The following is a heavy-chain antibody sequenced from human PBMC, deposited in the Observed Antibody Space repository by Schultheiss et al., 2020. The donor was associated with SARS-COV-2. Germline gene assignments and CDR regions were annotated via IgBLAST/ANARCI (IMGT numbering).Heavy chain of an antibody. J-gene: IGHJ6*02. Sequence: ASVKVSCKASGYTFTSYGISWVRQAPGQGLEWMGWINPNSGGTNYAQKFQGRVTMTRDTSISTAYMELSSVTAADTAVYYCASQSYSSSPQRPYYYYGMDVWGQGTTVTVSS. CDR1: GYTFTSYG. V-gene: IGHV1-2*02. D-gene: IGHD6-6*01. CDR2: INPNSGGT. CDR3: ASQSYSSSPQRPYYYYGMDV.